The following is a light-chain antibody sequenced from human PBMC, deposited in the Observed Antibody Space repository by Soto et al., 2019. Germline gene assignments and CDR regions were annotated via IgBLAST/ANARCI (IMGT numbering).Light chain of an antibody. Sequence: EIVLTQSPATLSLSPGERAIVSCRASQSVGNYLAWYQQKPGQAPRLLIYDTSNRVTGIAARFSGSGSGTDFTLTISSLEPEDFAVYSCQYGSNWITFGPGTKVDIK. CDR1: QSVGNY. J-gene: IGKJ3*01. CDR2: DTS. V-gene: IGKV3-11*01. CDR3: QYGSNWIT.